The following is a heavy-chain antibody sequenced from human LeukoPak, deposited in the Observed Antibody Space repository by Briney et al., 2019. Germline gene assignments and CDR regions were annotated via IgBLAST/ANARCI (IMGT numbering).Heavy chain of an antibody. J-gene: IGHJ2*01. D-gene: IGHD6-13*01. CDR2: IYTSGST. CDR1: GGSISSGSYY. CDR3: ARGMEQLVWYFDL. Sequence: SETLSLTCTVSGGSISSGSYYWSWIRQPAGKGLEWIGRIYTSGSTNYNPSLKSRVTISVDTSKNQFSLKLSSVTAADTAVYYCARGMEQLVWYFDLWGRGTLVTVSS. V-gene: IGHV4-61*02.